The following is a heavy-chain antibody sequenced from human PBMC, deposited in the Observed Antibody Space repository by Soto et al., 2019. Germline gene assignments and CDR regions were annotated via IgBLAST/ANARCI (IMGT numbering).Heavy chain of an antibody. CDR2: ISCDGSNK. CDR1: GFTFSSYG. D-gene: IGHD5-18*01. J-gene: IGHJ6*02. CDR3: AKGGGMDTIIYYYCYGMDV. V-gene: IGHV3-30*18. Sequence: QVQLLESGGGVVQPGRSLRLSCAASGFTFSSYGMHWVRQAPGKGLEWVAVISCDGSNKYYADSVKGRFTISRDNSKNTLYLEMNSLRAEDTAVYYRAKGGGMDTIIYYYCYGMDVRRQGTTVTVSS.